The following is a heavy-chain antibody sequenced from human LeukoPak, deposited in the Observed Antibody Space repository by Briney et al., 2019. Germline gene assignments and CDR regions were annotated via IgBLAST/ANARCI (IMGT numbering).Heavy chain of an antibody. V-gene: IGHV3-74*01. CDR2: INSDGSST. Sequence: SGGSLRLSCAASGFTFSAYWMHWVRQAPGKGLVWVSRINSDGSSTSYADSVKGRLTISRDEAKRTVFLQMNSLRVEDTAVYYCARGFYSSSAPDYWGQGTLVTVSS. CDR3: ARGFYSSSAPDY. J-gene: IGHJ4*02. D-gene: IGHD6-6*01. CDR1: GFTFSAYW.